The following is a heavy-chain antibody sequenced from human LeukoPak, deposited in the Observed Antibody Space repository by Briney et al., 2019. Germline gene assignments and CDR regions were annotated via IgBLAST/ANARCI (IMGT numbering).Heavy chain of an antibody. Sequence: QPGRSLRLSCAASGFTFSSYAMHWVRQAPGKGLEWVAVISYDGSNKYYADSVKGRFTISRDNSKNTLYLQMNSLRAEDTAVYYCARGFSSSTSCPAYPWGQGTLVTVPS. J-gene: IGHJ5*02. CDR2: ISYDGSNK. D-gene: IGHD2-2*01. CDR1: GFTFSSYA. CDR3: ARGFSSSTSCPAYP. V-gene: IGHV3-30*04.